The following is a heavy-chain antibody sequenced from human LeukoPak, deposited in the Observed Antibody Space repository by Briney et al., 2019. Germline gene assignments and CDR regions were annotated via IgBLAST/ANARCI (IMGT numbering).Heavy chain of an antibody. CDR2: ISGSGSST. D-gene: IGHD3-16*02. J-gene: IGHJ4*02. Sequence: PGGSLRLSCAASGFTFSTYAMSWVRQAPGKGLEWFSVISGSGSSTYYADSVKGRSTISRDNSKYTLYLEMNSLRAEDTAVYYCAKVRLGELSFDYWGQGTLVTVSS. CDR3: AKVRLGELSFDY. CDR1: GFTFSTYA. V-gene: IGHV3-23*01.